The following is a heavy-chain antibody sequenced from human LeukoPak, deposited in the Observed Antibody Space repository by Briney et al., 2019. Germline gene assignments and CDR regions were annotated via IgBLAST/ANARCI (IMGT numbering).Heavy chain of an antibody. D-gene: IGHD5-12*01. J-gene: IGHJ4*02. V-gene: IGHV3-48*01. CDR3: ATYSGYDRIFDH. CDR2: ISSSSATT. Sequence: GGSLRLSCAASGFTFSDYSMTWVRQAPGRGLEWVSYISSSSATTYYTDSVKGRFTISRDNAEKSVYLQMNGLRAEDTAVYYCATYSGYDRIFDHWGQGTLVTVSS. CDR1: GFTFSDYS.